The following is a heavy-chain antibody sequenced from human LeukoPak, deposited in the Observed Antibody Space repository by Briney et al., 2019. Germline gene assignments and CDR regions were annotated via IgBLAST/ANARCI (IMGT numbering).Heavy chain of an antibody. CDR3: AKEGTASKPSDLDY. V-gene: IGHV3-30*02. CDR2: IRYDGTIK. CDR1: GYTFTDYG. Sequence: GGSLRLSCAASGYTFTDYGMHWVRQAPGKGLEWVTFIRYDGTIKYYSDSVKGRFAISRDSSQNTLFLQMNSLRPEDTAVYYCAKEGTASKPSDLDYWGQGTLVTVSS. D-gene: IGHD1/OR15-1a*01. J-gene: IGHJ4*02.